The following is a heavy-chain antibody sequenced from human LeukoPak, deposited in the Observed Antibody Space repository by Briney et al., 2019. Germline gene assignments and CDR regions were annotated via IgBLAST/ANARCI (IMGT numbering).Heavy chain of an antibody. CDR1: GFTFSDFA. V-gene: IGHV3-23*01. J-gene: IGHJ4*02. Sequence: QSGGSLRLSCAAFGFTFSDFAMIWVRQPPGKGLEWVSSTFQGGGEIHYADSVRGRFTISRDNSRSTLFLQMNSLRGEDTAIYYCATYRQVMLPFESWGQGTLVTVSS. D-gene: IGHD5-18*01. CDR2: TFQGGGEI. CDR3: ATYRQVMLPFES.